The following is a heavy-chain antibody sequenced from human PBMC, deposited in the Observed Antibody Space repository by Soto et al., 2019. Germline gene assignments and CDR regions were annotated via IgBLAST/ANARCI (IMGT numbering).Heavy chain of an antibody. V-gene: IGHV1-2*04. CDR3: ARGRWLQLRDAEYFQH. D-gene: IGHD5-12*01. Sequence: ASVQVSCKASGYTFTGYYMHSVRQAPGQGLEWMGWINPNSGGTNYAQKFQGWVTMTRDTSISTAYMELSRLRSDDTAVYYCARGRWLQLRDAEYFQHWGQGTLVTV. J-gene: IGHJ1*01. CDR1: GYTFTGYY. CDR2: INPNSGGT.